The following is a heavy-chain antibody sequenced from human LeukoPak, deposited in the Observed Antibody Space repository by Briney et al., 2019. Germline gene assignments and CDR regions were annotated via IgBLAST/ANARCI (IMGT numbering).Heavy chain of an antibody. Sequence: GGSLRLSCAASGFTFSSYWMSWVRQAPGKGLEWVASIKHDGSEKYYVDSVKGRFTISRDNAKNSLYLQMNSLSAEDTAEYYCARDHTQNFYWGESLYYYMDVWGKGTTVTVSS. V-gene: IGHV3-7*01. J-gene: IGHJ6*03. D-gene: IGHD3-10*01. CDR1: GFTFSSYW. CDR2: IKHDGSEK. CDR3: ARDHTQNFYWGESLYYYMDV.